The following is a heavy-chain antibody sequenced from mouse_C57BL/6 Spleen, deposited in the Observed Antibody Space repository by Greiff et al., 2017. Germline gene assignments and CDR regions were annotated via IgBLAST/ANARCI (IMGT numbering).Heavy chain of an antibody. D-gene: IGHD1-1*01. V-gene: IGHV1-59*01. CDR2: IDPSDSYT. J-gene: IGHJ1*03. Sequence: QVQLQQPGAELVRPGTSVKLSCKASGYTFTSYWMHWVKQRPGQGLEWIGVIDPSDSYTKYNQKFKGKATLTVDTSSSTAYMQLSSLTSEDSAVYYCARDRNYYGSSYGYFDVWGTGTTVTVSS. CDR3: ARDRNYYGSSYGYFDV. CDR1: GYTFTSYW.